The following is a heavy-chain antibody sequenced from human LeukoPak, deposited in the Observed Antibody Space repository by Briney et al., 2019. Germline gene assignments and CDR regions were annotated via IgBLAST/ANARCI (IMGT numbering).Heavy chain of an antibody. CDR1: GGSVSSGSYY. V-gene: IGHV4-61*01. J-gene: IGHJ2*01. CDR2: IYYSGST. CDR3: ARSDPHSSGWYFWYFDL. Sequence: SETLSLTCTVSGGSVSSGSYYWSWIRQPPGKGLEWIGYIYYSGSTNYNPSLKSRVTISVDTSKNQFSLKLSSVTAADTAVYYCARSDPHSSGWYFWYFDLWGRGTLVTVSS. D-gene: IGHD6-19*01.